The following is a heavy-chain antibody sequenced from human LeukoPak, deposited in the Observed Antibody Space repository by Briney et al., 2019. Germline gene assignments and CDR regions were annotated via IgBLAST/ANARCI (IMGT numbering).Heavy chain of an antibody. D-gene: IGHD3-16*01. CDR1: GFNFRKYW. J-gene: IGHJ4*01. V-gene: IGHV3-74*01. CDR3: ARSLGD. CDR2: INPDGDYS. Sequence: GGSQRLSCAASGFNFRKYWMQWVRQVPGKGLVWVSEINPDGDYSGHSNSVRGRFTISRDNAKNTLYLQMTSLSAEDTAVYYCARSLGDWGQGTLVSVSS.